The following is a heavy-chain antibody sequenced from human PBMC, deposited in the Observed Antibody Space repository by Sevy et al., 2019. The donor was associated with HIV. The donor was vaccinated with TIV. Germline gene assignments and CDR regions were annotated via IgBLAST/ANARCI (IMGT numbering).Heavy chain of an antibody. CDR3: AREGDSWLPFDS. CDR1: GFTFSSYW. CDR2: IKQDGSEK. Sequence: GGSLRLSCAASGFTFSSYWMSWVRQAPGKGLEWVANIKQDGSEKYYVDSVKGRFTISRDNAKNSLYLQMNSLRAEETAGYCGAREGDSWLPFDSWGQGTLVTVSS. V-gene: IGHV3-7*01. D-gene: IGHD6-13*01. J-gene: IGHJ4*02.